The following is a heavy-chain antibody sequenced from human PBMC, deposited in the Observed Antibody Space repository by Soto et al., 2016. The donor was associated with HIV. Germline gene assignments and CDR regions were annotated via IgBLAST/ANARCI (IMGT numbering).Heavy chain of an antibody. J-gene: IGHJ2*01. CDR2: IIPIFGTT. CDR3: ARERGIAVAGSFWYFDL. D-gene: IGHD6-19*01. V-gene: IGHV1-69*13. Sequence: QVQLVQSGAEVKKPGSSVKVSCKASGGTFSTDAVSWVRQAPGQGLEWMGGIIPIFGTTRYAQKFQGRVTITADAPTSTAYLEVSRLRSEDTAVYYCARERGIAVAGSFWYFDLVGPWHPSHCLL. CDR1: GGTFSTDA.